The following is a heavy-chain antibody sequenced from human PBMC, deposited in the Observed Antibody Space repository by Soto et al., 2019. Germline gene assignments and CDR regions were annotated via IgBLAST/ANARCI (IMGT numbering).Heavy chain of an antibody. CDR3: ARDVRIRSIYDISGMDF. CDR2: INAGDGTT. V-gene: IGHV1-3*01. Sequence: QVQLVQSGAEVKKPGASVRVSCKASGYTFTTYSMHWVRQAPGQRLEWMGWINAGDGTTKYSQTLQGRVTITRDTSASTTYMELSGLRSEDTAVYYCARDVRIRSIYDISGMDFWGQGTTVSVS. CDR1: GYTFTTYS. D-gene: IGHD5-12*01. J-gene: IGHJ6*02.